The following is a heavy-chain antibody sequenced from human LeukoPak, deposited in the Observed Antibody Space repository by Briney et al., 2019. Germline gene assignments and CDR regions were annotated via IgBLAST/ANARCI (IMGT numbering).Heavy chain of an antibody. Sequence: PSETLSLTCTVSGGSISSGDYYWSWIRQPPGKGLEWIGYIYYSGSTYYNPSLKSRVTISVDTSKNQFSLKLSSVTAADTAVYYCARGRITYAFDIWGQGTMVTVSS. V-gene: IGHV4-30-4*01. CDR3: ARGRITYAFDI. CDR2: IYYSGST. J-gene: IGHJ3*02. CDR1: GGSISSGDYY. D-gene: IGHD3-16*01.